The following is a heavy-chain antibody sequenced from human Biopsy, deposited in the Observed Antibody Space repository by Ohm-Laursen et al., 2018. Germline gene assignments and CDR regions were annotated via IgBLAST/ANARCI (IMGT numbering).Heavy chain of an antibody. Sequence: GASVTVSCKGSGYAVNDYFLHWLRQAPGQGPGWMGWISPNSGGTNYAQKFQGRVTMTIDTSTSTVYLELRRLISHDTAVYYCARDIMNRIAGLVARSDVFDVWGQGTLVTVSS. CDR3: ARDIMNRIAGLVARSDVFDV. V-gene: IGHV1-2*02. D-gene: IGHD3-16*01. J-gene: IGHJ3*01. CDR1: GYAVNDYF. CDR2: ISPNSGGT.